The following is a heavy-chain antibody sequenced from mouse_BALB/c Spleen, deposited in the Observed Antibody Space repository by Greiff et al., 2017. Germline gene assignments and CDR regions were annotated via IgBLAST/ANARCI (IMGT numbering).Heavy chain of an antibody. CDR2: IYPSDSYT. V-gene: IGHV1-69*02. J-gene: IGHJ4*01. CDR3: TRERYGNYEAMDY. D-gene: IGHD2-10*02. Sequence: QVQLKQPGAELVRPGASVKLSCKASGYTFTSYWINWVKQRPGQGLEWIGNIYPSDSYTNYNQKFKDKATLTVDKSSSTAYMQLSSPTSEDSAVYYCTRERYGNYEAMDYWGQGTSVTVSS. CDR1: GYTFTSYW.